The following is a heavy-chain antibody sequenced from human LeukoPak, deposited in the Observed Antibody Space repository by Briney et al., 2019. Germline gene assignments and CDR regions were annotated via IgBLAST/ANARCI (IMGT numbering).Heavy chain of an antibody. Sequence: PGGSLRLSCAASGFTVSSNYMSWVRQAPGKGLEWVSVIYSGGRTYYADSVKGRFTISRDNSKNTLYLQMNSLRAEDTAVYYCARESSGWSYFDYWGQGTLVTVSS. CDR3: ARESSGWSYFDY. V-gene: IGHV3-66*01. CDR2: IYSGGRT. CDR1: GFTVSSNY. D-gene: IGHD6-19*01. J-gene: IGHJ4*02.